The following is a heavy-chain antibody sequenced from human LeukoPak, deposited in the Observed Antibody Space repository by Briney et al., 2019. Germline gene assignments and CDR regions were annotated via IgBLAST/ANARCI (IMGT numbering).Heavy chain of an antibody. CDR3: ARDVVGSLDY. V-gene: IGHV3-7*01. D-gene: IGHD1-26*01. Sequence: RGSLRLSCAASGFTFSTYWMAWVRQAPGKGLEWVANIKGDDSARHQADSVKGRFTISRDNAQNSVYLQMSSLRGEDTAIYYCARDVVGSLDYWGQGTLVTVSS. J-gene: IGHJ4*02. CDR2: IKGDDSAR. CDR1: GFTFSTYW.